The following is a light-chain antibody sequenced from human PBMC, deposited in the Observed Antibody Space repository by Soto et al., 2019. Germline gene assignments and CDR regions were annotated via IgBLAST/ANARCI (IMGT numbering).Light chain of an antibody. CDR3: AAWDDSLV. J-gene: IGLJ2*01. V-gene: IGLV1-47*01. CDR1: SSNIGSNY. Sequence: QSVLTQPPSASGTPGQRVTISCSGSSSNIGSNYVYWYQQLPGTAPKLLIYRNNQRPSGVPDRFSGSKSGTSASLATSGLRSEDEADYYCAAWDDSLVFGGGTQLTVL. CDR2: RNN.